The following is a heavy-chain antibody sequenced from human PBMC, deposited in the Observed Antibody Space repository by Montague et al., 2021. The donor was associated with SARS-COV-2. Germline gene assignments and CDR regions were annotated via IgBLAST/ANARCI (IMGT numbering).Heavy chain of an antibody. V-gene: IGHV3-21*01. CDR2: ISSSRSYI. D-gene: IGHD4-17*01. CDR1: GFTFSSYS. Sequence: SLRLSCAASGFTFSSYSMNWVRQAPGKGLEWVSSISSSRSYIYYADSVKGRFTISRDNAKNSLYLQMNSLRAEDTAVYYCARDRGMTTVTIGDYWGQGTLVTVSS. CDR3: ARDRGMTTVTIGDY. J-gene: IGHJ4*02.